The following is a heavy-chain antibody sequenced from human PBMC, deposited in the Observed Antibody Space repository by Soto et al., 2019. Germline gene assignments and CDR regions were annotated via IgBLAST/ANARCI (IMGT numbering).Heavy chain of an antibody. Sequence: TLSLTCTVSGGSISSGGYSWTWIRQSPGKGLEWIGDTYQSGSAYYNPSLKSRVTISVDRSKNQFSLNLTSVTAADTAVYYCARDYYGMDVWGQGTTVTVSS. J-gene: IGHJ6*02. CDR3: ARDYYGMDV. CDR2: TYQSGSA. CDR1: GGSISSGGYS. V-gene: IGHV4-30-2*06.